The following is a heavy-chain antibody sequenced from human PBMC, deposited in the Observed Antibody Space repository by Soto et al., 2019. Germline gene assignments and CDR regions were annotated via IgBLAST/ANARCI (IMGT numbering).Heavy chain of an antibody. CDR2: IKRKTEGGAT. CDR1: VFDFSDTW. V-gene: IGHV3-15*07. D-gene: IGHD6-19*01. Sequence: EVQLVASGGVFVKPGRSLSLSSTASVFDFSDTWLNWVRHSPGKGLEWVARIKRKTEGGATDYAAPVKGRLTLSRDDSRRMVFLYTDNLQREATGVYYCTVDLSSSSAWANDYWGQGNLVTVSS. J-gene: IGHJ4*02. CDR3: TVDLSSSSAWANDY.